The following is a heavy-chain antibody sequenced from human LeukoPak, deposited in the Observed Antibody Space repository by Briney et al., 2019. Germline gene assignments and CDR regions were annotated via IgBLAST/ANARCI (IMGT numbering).Heavy chain of an antibody. J-gene: IGHJ6*03. V-gene: IGHV1-18*01. CDR2: ISAYNGNT. Sequence: GASVKVSCKASGGTFSSYAISWVRQAPGQGLEWMGWISAYNGNTNYAQKLQGRVTMTTDTSTSTAYMELRSLRSDDTAVYYCARDRSLHGDSQYYYYYYYMDVWGKGTTVTISS. D-gene: IGHD4-17*01. CDR1: GGTFSSYA. CDR3: ARDRSLHGDSQYYYYYYYMDV.